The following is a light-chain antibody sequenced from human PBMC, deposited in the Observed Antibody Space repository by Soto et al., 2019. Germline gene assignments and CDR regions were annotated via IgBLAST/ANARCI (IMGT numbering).Light chain of an antibody. J-gene: IGKJ2*01. CDR2: GAS. CDR3: QQYGSSPRT. CDR1: QSVSSSY. Sequence: EIVLTQSPGTLSLSPGERATLSCRASQSVSSSYLAWYQQKPGQAPRLLIYGASSRATGIPDRFSGSGSATDFTLTISRLEPEDFEVYYCQQYGSSPRTFGQGTKLEIK. V-gene: IGKV3-20*01.